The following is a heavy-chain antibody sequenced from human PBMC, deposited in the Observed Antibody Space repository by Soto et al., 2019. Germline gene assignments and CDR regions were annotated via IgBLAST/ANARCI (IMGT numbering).Heavy chain of an antibody. D-gene: IGHD1-7*01. V-gene: IGHV3-30-3*01. J-gene: IGHJ6*02. Sequence: LRLSCAASGFTFSSYAMHWVRQAPGKGLEWVAVISYDGSNKYYADSVKGRFTISRDNSKNTLYLQMNSLRAEDTAVYYCARVFELELRYYYGMDVWGQGTTVTVSS. CDR2: ISYDGSNK. CDR3: ARVFELELRYYYGMDV. CDR1: GFTFSSYA.